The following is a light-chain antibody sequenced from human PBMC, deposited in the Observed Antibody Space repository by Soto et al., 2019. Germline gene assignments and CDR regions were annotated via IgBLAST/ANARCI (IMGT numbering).Light chain of an antibody. J-gene: IGLJ1*01. CDR3: QSYDSSLSGYV. Sequence: QPVLPQPPSVSEAPGQRVTISFTGSGSNIGAGYEAHWYQQVPGTAPKLLIYENNNRPSGVPDRFSGYKSGTSASLAITGLQAEDEAEYYCQSYDSSLSGYVFGTGTKLTVL. CDR2: ENN. CDR1: GSNIGAGYE. V-gene: IGLV1-40*01.